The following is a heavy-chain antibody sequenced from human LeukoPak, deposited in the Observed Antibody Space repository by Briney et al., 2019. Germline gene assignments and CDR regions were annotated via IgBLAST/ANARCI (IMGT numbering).Heavy chain of an antibody. CDR3: ARDRSRVSDY. V-gene: IGHV3-21*01. CDR2: ISSDSTYI. Sequence: GGSLRLSCAASGFTFSTYSMNWVRQASGKGLEWVSAISSDSTYIYYADSMKGRFTISRDNAKNSLYLQMNSLRADDTAVYYCARDRSRVSDYWGRGTLVTVSS. J-gene: IGHJ4*02. CDR1: GFTFSTYS.